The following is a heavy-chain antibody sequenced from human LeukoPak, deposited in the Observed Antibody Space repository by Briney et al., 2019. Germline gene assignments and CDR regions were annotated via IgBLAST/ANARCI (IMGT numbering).Heavy chain of an antibody. V-gene: IGHV4-34*01. CDR1: GGSFSGYY. CDR3: ARELELPYYFDY. CDR2: INHSGST. J-gene: IGHJ4*02. D-gene: IGHD1-7*01. Sequence: SETLSLTCAVCGGSFSGYYWSWIRQPPGKGLEWIGEINHSGSTNYNPSLKSRVTISVDTSKNQFSLKLSSVTAADTAVYYCARELELPYYFDYWGQGTLVTVSS.